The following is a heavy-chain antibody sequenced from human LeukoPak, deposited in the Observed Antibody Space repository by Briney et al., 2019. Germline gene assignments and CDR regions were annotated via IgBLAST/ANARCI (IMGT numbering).Heavy chain of an antibody. J-gene: IGHJ4*02. V-gene: IGHV3-23*01. CDR2: ISDSGDIT. D-gene: IGHD6-19*01. CDR3: AKDARRSDGWYFFDH. Sequence: PGGSLRLSCAASGFAFSKLAMGWVRQAPGKGLEWVSVISDSGDITYYADSVKGRFTISRDNSKHTLYLHMNSLRAEDTALYYCAKDARRSDGWYFFDHWGQGTLVTVSS. CDR1: GFAFSKLA.